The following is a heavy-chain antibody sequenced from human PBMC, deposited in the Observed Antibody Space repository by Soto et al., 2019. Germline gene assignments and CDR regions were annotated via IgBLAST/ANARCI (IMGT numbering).Heavy chain of an antibody. CDR2: ISAYNGNT. D-gene: IGHD3-22*01. CDR3: LYYYDSAVYSSFGY. CDR1: GYPFTNFG. V-gene: IGHV1-18*01. J-gene: IGHJ4*02. Sequence: LKVSCKASGYPFTNFGVNWVRQAPGQGLEWMGWISAYNGNTNYAQNLQGRVTMTTDTATSTAYMELRSLRSDDTAVYEGLYYYDSAVYSSFGYWGQGTLVTVSS.